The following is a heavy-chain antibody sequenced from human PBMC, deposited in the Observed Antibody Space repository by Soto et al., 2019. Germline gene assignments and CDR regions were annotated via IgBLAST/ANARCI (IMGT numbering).Heavy chain of an antibody. Sequence: QVQLVESGGGVVQPGRSLRLSCAASGFTFSSYAMHWVRQAPGKGLEWVAVISYDGSNKYYADSVKGRFTISRDNSKNTLYLQMNSLRAEDTAVYYCAREHDGYNDDWGQGTLVTVSS. V-gene: IGHV3-30-3*01. CDR1: GFTFSSYA. CDR2: ISYDGSNK. D-gene: IGHD5-12*01. J-gene: IGHJ4*02. CDR3: AREHDGYNDD.